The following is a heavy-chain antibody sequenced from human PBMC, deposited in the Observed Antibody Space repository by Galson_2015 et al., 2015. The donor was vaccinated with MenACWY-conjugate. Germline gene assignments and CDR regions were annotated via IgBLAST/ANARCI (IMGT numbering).Heavy chain of an antibody. CDR2: ISGSGGTI. D-gene: IGHD3-22*01. CDR3: AKRPPVEYYDRSGFPGYYFDN. J-gene: IGHJ4*02. CDR1: GFTFSSYS. Sequence: SLRLSCAASGFTFSSYSMSWVRQAPGSGLEWVSAISGSGGTIFYADSVKGRFTISRDNSKNTLYLQMNSLRAEDTAVYYCAKRPPVEYYDRSGFPGYYFDNWGQGNLATVSS. V-gene: IGHV3-23*01.